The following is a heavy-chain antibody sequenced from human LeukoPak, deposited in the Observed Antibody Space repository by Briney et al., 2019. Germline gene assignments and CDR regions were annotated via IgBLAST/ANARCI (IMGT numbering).Heavy chain of an antibody. D-gene: IGHD3-3*01. J-gene: IGHJ6*02. Sequence: PGGSLRLSCAASGFTFSSYGMHCVRQAPGKGLEWVAVISYDGSNKYYADSVKGRFTISRDNSKNTLYLQMNSLRAEDTAVYYCASSPLLYDFWSGYYTGGMDVWGQGTTVTVSS. CDR1: GFTFSSYG. CDR3: ASSPLLYDFWSGYYTGGMDV. V-gene: IGHV3-30*03. CDR2: ISYDGSNK.